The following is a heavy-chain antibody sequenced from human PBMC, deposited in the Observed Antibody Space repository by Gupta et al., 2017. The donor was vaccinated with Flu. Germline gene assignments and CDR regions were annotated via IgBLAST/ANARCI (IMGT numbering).Heavy chain of an antibody. CDR3: ATVTSGC. D-gene: IGHD4-17*01. Sequence: KCVRQAPGKGLWAVSRINPDGSSTTYAKSVKGRFTISIDNAKNTLDLQMNSLVDYDTAVYYCATVTSGCWGQGTLVTVSS. CDR2: INPDGSST. J-gene: IGHJ4*02. V-gene: IGHV3-74*03.